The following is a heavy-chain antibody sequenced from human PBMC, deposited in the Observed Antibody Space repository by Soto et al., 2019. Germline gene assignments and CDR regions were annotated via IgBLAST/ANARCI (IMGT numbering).Heavy chain of an antibody. CDR3: ATACLTGDDHYLPDAFDI. J-gene: IGHJ3*02. Sequence: ASVKVSCKASGYTFTSYGISWVRQAPGQGLEWMGWISAYNGNTNYAQKLQGRVTMTTDTSTSTAYMELRSLRSDDTAVDYGATACLTGDDHYLPDAFDIWGQGTMVTVSS. CDR2: ISAYNGNT. D-gene: IGHD7-27*01. CDR1: GYTFTSYG. V-gene: IGHV1-18*01.